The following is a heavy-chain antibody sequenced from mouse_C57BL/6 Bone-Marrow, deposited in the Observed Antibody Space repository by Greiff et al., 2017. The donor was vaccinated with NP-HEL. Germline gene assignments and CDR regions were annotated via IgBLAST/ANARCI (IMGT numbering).Heavy chain of an antibody. D-gene: IGHD1-2*01. J-gene: IGHJ2*01. CDR2: IDPENGDT. CDR1: GFNIKDDY. Sequence: VQLQQSGAELVRPGASVKLSCTASGFNIKDDYMHWVKQRPEQGLEWIGWIDPENGDTEYASKFQGKATITADTSSNTAYLQLSSLTSEDTAVYYCTTWDDRLGGDYFDYWGQGTTLTVSS. CDR3: TTWDDRLGGDYFDY. V-gene: IGHV14-4*01.